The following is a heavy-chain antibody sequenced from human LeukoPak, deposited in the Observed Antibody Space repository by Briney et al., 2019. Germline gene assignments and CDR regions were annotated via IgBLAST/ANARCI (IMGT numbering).Heavy chain of an antibody. J-gene: IGHJ4*02. D-gene: IGHD3-16*02. CDR1: GFTISSYW. V-gene: IGHV3-7*01. CDR2: IKQDGSEK. CDR3: AKDFGELAGLSLGY. Sequence: GGSLRLSCAASGFTISSYWMSWVRQAPGKGLEWVANIKQDGSEKYYADSVKGRFTISRDNSKNTLYLQMNSLRAEDTAVYYCAKDFGELAGLSLGYWGQGTLVTVSS.